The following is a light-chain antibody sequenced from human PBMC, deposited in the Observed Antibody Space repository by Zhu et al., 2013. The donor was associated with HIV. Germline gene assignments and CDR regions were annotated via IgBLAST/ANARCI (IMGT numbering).Light chain of an antibody. V-gene: IGKV3D-20*02. Sequence: EIVLTQSPGTLSLSPGERATLSCRASQSVYSNYVAWYHQKPGQGPRLLIYGASSRATGIPDRFSGGGSGTDFTLIINRLEPEDFAVYYCQQRSNWPPTWTFGQGTKVEIK. CDR2: GAS. CDR1: QSVYSNY. J-gene: IGKJ1*01. CDR3: QQRSNWPPTWT.